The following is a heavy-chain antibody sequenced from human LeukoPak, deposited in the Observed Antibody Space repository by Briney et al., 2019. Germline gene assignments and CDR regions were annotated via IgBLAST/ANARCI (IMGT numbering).Heavy chain of an antibody. J-gene: IGHJ4*02. Sequence: ASVTVSCTASGYTFTSYGISWVRQAPGQGLEWMGWISAYNGNTNYAQKLQGRVTMTTDTSTTTAYMELRSLRSDDTAVYYCARGLRIFPEFDYWGQGTLVTVSS. D-gene: IGHD2/OR15-2a*01. CDR2: ISAYNGNT. CDR1: GYTFTSYG. CDR3: ARGLRIFPEFDY. V-gene: IGHV1-18*01.